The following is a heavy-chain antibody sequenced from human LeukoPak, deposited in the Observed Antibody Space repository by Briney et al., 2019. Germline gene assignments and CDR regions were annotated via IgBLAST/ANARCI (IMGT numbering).Heavy chain of an antibody. J-gene: IGHJ4*02. CDR3: ARLYYADSGTYNRPFDY. V-gene: IGHV3-7*04. CDR2: IKQDGSDK. CDR1: GFTLNSYW. Sequence: GGSLRLSCAASGFTLNSYWMSWVRQAQGKGLEWVANIKQDGSDKYYVDSVKGRFTISRDNAKNSLYLQMNSLRAEDTAVYYCARLYYADSGTYNRPFDYWGQGTLVTVSS. D-gene: IGHD3-10*01.